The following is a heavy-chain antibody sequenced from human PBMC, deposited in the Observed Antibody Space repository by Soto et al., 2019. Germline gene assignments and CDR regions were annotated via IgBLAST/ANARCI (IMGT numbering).Heavy chain of an antibody. D-gene: IGHD6-13*01. J-gene: IGHJ4*02. CDR1: GGSISSSSYY. Sequence: QLQLQESGPGLVKPSETLSLTCTVSGGSISSSSYYWGWIRQPPGKGLEWIGSIYYSGSTYYNPSLKSRVTISVDTSKNQFSLKLSSVTAADTAVYYCARPSHGRAAAGTFDYWGQGTLVTVSS. V-gene: IGHV4-39*01. CDR2: IYYSGST. CDR3: ARPSHGRAAAGTFDY.